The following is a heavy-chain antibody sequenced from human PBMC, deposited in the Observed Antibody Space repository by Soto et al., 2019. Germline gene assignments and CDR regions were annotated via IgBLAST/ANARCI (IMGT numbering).Heavy chain of an antibody. CDR3: ARAARDSSGYYSYYFDY. V-gene: IGHV1-69*01. J-gene: IGHJ4*02. D-gene: IGHD3-22*01. CDR1: GGTFSSYA. CDR2: IIPIFGTA. Sequence: VQLVQSGAEVKKPGSSVKVSCKASGGTFSSYAISWVRQAPGQGLEWMGGIIPIFGTANYAQKFQGRVTITADESTSTAYMELSSLRSEDTAVYYCARAARDSSGYYSYYFDYWGQGTLVTVSS.